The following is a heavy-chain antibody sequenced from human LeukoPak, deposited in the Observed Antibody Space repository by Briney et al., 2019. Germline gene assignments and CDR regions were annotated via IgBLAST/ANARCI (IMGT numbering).Heavy chain of an antibody. CDR1: GFNFVNYG. J-gene: IGHJ4*02. D-gene: IGHD3-3*01. Sequence: GGSLSPSCSPLGFNFVNYGVSGFGRAQGQGWEWEGFLRSTVHGGPAEYAASVGGRFIISRDDSKSIAYLQMNSLKTEDTAVYYCTRAGGYDFWIDYWGQGTLVTVSS. CDR2: LRSTVHGGPA. CDR3: TRAGGYDFWIDY. V-gene: IGHV3-49*03.